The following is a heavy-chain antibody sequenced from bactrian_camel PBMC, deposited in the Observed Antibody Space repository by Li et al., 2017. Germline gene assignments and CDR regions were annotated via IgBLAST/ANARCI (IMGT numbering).Heavy chain of an antibody. D-gene: IGHD3*01. J-gene: IGHJ4*01. CDR2: IRVIDGYA. Sequence: HVQLVESGGGSAQAGGSLRLSCEASRQSYCMAWFRQVPGKEREVIATIRVIDGYAIYVDSVRGRFTISRDNAKDTLYLQMNSLKIEDAAVYYCALGSSRQATMTARGKGTQVTVS. V-gene: IGHV3-3*01. CDR1: RQSYC.